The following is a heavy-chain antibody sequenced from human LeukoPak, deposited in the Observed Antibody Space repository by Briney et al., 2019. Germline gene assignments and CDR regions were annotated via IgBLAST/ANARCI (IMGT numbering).Heavy chain of an antibody. Sequence: SSETLSLTCTVSGGSISSYYWSWIRQPPGKGLECIGYSYYSGSTNYNPSLKSRVTISVDTSKNQFSLKLSSVTAADTAVYYCARTTEAHSWRTRYYDYYMDVWGKGTTVTVSS. V-gene: IGHV4-59*01. CDR2: SYYSGST. CDR3: ARTTEAHSWRTRYYDYYMDV. D-gene: IGHD6-13*01. J-gene: IGHJ6*03. CDR1: GGSISSYY.